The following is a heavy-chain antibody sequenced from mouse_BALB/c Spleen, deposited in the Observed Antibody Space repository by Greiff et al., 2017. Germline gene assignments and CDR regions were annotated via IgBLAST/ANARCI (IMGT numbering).Heavy chain of an antibody. CDR2: INSNGGST. V-gene: IGHV5-6-2*01. CDR1: GFTFSSYY. CDR3: ARHERYEAMDY. J-gene: IGHJ4*01. Sequence: VQLKESGGGLVKLGGSLKLSCAASGFTFSSYYMSWVRQTPEKRLELVAAINSNGGSTYYPDTVKGRFTISRDNAKNTLYLQMSSLKSEDTALYYCARHERYEAMDYWGQGTSVTVSS. D-gene: IGHD2-14*01.